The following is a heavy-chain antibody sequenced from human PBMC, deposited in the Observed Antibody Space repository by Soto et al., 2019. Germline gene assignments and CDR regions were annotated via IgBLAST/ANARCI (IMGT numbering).Heavy chain of an antibody. V-gene: IGHV3-48*04. Sequence: LRLSCAASGFTFTSNSMNWVRQAPGKGLEWISYITSSSSTIYYADSVKGRFTISRDNAKNSLYLQMNSLRAEDTAVYYCARDGLRYFDWLLPSGMDVWGQGTTVTVSS. J-gene: IGHJ6*02. CDR1: GFTFTSNS. CDR2: ITSSSSTI. CDR3: ARDGLRYFDWLLPSGMDV. D-gene: IGHD3-9*01.